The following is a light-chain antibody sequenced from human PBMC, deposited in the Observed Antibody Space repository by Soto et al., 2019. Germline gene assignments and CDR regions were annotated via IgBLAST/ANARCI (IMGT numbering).Light chain of an antibody. CDR3: SSYTTSSTLV. CDR1: SSDVGGYNY. CDR2: EVN. Sequence: QPVLTQPASVSGSPGQSITISCTGTSSDVGGYNYVSWYQHHPGKAPKLIIYEVNNRPSGVSNRFSGSKSGNTASLTISGLQAEDEADYYCSSYTTSSTLVFGGGTKLTVL. V-gene: IGLV2-14*01. J-gene: IGLJ3*02.